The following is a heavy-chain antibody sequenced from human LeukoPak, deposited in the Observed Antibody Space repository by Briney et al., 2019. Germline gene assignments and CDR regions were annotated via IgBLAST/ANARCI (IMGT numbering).Heavy chain of an antibody. CDR3: AREVTLHFDY. CDR1: GYTFTGYY. V-gene: IGHV1-46*01. J-gene: IGHJ4*02. CDR2: INPSGGST. D-gene: IGHD2-21*02. Sequence: GASVKVSCKASGYTFTGYYMHWVRQAPGQGLEWMGWINPSGGSTSYAQKFQGRVTMTRDTSTSTVYMELSSLRSEDTAVYYCAREVTLHFDYWGQGTLVTVSS.